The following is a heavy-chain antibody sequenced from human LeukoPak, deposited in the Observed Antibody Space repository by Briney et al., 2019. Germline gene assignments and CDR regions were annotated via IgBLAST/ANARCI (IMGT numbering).Heavy chain of an antibody. J-gene: IGHJ6*02. V-gene: IGHV3-30-3*01. Sequence: GGSLRLSCAASGFTFSSYAMHRVRQAPGKGLEWVAVISYDGSNKYYADSVKGRFTISRDNSKNTLYLQMNSLRAEDTAVYYCAREYCSGGSCFNYYYYYGMDVWGQGTTVTVSS. D-gene: IGHD2-15*01. CDR1: GFTFSSYA. CDR2: ISYDGSNK. CDR3: AREYCSGGSCFNYYYYYGMDV.